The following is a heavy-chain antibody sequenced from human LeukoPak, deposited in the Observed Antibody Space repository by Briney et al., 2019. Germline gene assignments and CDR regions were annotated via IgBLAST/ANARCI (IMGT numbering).Heavy chain of an antibody. CDR3: ARDTMTTVSALDNWFDP. CDR1: GFTFSSYG. Sequence: GSLRLSCAASGFTFSSYGMHWVRQAPGKGLEWVAVIWYDGSNKYYADSVKGRFTISRDNSKNTLYLQMNSLRAEDTAVYYCARDTMTTVSALDNWFDPWGQGTLVTVSS. D-gene: IGHD4-17*01. V-gene: IGHV3-33*01. CDR2: IWYDGSNK. J-gene: IGHJ5*02.